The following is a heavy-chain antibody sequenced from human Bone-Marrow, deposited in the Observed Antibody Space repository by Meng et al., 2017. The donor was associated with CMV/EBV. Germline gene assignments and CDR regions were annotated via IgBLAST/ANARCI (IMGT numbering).Heavy chain of an antibody. D-gene: IGHD3-9*01. J-gene: IGHJ4*02. V-gene: IGHV1-2*02. CDR3: LRDGEPYYDTLTGYYTPY. Sequence: ASVKVSCKPSGYTFTDYYIHWVRQAPGHGLEWMGWINPNSDATNYAQKFRGRLTLTRDTSIRAAYMELSSLRSDDTAVYYCLRDGEPYYDTLTGYYTPYWGQGTLVTVSS. CDR2: INPNSDAT. CDR1: GYTFTDYY.